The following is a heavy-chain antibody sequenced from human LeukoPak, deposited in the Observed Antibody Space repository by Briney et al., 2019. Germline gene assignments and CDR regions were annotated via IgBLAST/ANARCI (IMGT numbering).Heavy chain of an antibody. D-gene: IGHD1-20*01. CDR1: GGSISSSSYY. Sequence: KSSETLSLTCTVSGGSISSSSYYWSWIRQPPGKGLEWIGYIYYSGSTNYNPSLKSRVTISVDTSKNQFSLKLSSVTAADTAVYYCARARNWNPGDYDYWGQGTLVTVSS. CDR3: ARARNWNPGDYDY. V-gene: IGHV4-61*01. CDR2: IYYSGST. J-gene: IGHJ4*02.